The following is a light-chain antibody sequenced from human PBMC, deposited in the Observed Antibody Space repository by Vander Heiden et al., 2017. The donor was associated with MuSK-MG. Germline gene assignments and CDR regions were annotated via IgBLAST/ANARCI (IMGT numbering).Light chain of an antibody. Sequence: DIVMTQSPLSLPVTPGEPASISCRSSQSLLHSNGYNYLDWYRQKPGQSPQLLIYWGSNRAYGVPDRFSGSGSGTDFTLKISRVEAEDVGVYYCMQDLQTKTFGQGTKLEIK. V-gene: IGKV2-28*01. J-gene: IGKJ2*01. CDR2: WGS. CDR3: MQDLQTKT. CDR1: QSLLHSNGYNY.